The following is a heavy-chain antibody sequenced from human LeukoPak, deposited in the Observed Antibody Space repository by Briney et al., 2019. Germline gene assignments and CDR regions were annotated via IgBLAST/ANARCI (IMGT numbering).Heavy chain of an antibody. CDR1: GFTFGNYV. Sequence: PGGSLRLSCAASGFTFGNYVMSWVRQAPGKGLEWVSAISGSGGSTYFADSVKGRFTISRDNSKNTLYLQMNSLRAEDTAVYYCVQDGFGMAINPLDYGSLGILVNVS. CDR2: ISGSGGST. D-gene: IGHD3-10*01. J-gene: IGHJ4*02. CDR3: VQDGFGMAINPLDY. V-gene: IGHV3-23*01.